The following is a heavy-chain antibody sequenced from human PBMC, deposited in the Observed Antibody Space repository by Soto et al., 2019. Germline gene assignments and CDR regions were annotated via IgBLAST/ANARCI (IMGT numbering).Heavy chain of an antibody. CDR3: ARDPGIAAAGTPEYYFDY. CDR1: GYTFTGYY. V-gene: IGHV1-2*04. Sequence: ASVKVSCKASGYTFTGYYMHWVRQAPGQGLEWKGWINPNSGGTNYAQKFQGWVTMTRDTSISTAYMEMSRLRSDDTAVYYCARDPGIAAAGTPEYYFDYWGQGTLVTVSS. J-gene: IGHJ4*02. CDR2: INPNSGGT. D-gene: IGHD6-13*01.